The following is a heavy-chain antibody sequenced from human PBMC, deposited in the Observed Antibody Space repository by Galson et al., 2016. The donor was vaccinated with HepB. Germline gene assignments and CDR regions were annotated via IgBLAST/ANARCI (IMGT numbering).Heavy chain of an antibody. Sequence: SLRLSCAASGFTFSSYAMHWVRQAPGKGLEWVAVISYDGSNKYYADSVKGRFTISRDNSNNTLYLEMNSLRDEDTAVYYCAKVRPYSSSWPYFDYWGQGTLVTVSS. CDR3: AKVRPYSSSWPYFDY. J-gene: IGHJ4*02. D-gene: IGHD6-13*01. CDR2: ISYDGSNK. V-gene: IGHV3-30-3*01. CDR1: GFTFSSYA.